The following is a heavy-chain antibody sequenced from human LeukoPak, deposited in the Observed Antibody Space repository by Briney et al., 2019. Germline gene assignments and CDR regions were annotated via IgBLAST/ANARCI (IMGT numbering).Heavy chain of an antibody. D-gene: IGHD6-13*01. CDR1: GYTFTGYY. Sequence: ASVKVSCKASGYTFTGYYMHWVRQAPGHGLEWMGRINPNSGGTNYAQKFQGRVTMTRDTSINTAYMELSRLRSDDTAVYYCARWARPGPKYSSGWYPTYFQHWGQGTLVTVSS. J-gene: IGHJ1*01. CDR2: INPNSGGT. CDR3: ARWARPGPKYSSGWYPTYFQH. V-gene: IGHV1-2*06.